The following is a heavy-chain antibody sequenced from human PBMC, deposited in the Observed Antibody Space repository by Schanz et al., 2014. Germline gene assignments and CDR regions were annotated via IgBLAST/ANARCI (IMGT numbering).Heavy chain of an antibody. CDR1: GGPFSSYA. CDR2: IIPILGME. V-gene: IGHV1-69*04. D-gene: IGHD5-18*01. CDR3: ARDRVYSYGLPADY. Sequence: QVQLVQSGAEVKKPGSSVKVSCKASGGPFSSYAFSWVRQAPGQGLEWMGKIIPILGMENYAQKFQGRVTMTRDTSTSTVYMELSSLRSEDTAVYYCARDRVYSYGLPADYWGQGTLVTVSS. J-gene: IGHJ4*02.